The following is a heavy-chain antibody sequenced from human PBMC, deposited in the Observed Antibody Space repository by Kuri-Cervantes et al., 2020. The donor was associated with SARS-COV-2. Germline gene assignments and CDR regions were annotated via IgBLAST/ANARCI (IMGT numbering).Heavy chain of an antibody. CDR2: ISYDGSNK. D-gene: IGHD2-21*01. J-gene: IGHJ4*02. CDR3: ARDRVGVLDS. V-gene: IGHV3-30-3*01. Sequence: GESLKISCAASGFTFSSHAMHWVRQAPGKGLEWVAVISYDGSNKYYADSVKGRFTISRDNSKNTLCLNMSSLRAEDTAMYYCARDRVGVLDSWGQGTLVTVSS. CDR1: GFTFSSHA.